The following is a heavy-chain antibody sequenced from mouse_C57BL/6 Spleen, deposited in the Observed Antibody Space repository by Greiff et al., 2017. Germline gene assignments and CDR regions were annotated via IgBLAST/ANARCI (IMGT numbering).Heavy chain of an antibody. CDR2: ISDGGSYT. CDR3: ARGEETGTGYFDV. Sequence: EVHLVESGGGLVKPGGSLKLSCAASGFTFSSYAMSWVRQTPEKRLEWVATISDGGSYTYYPDNVKGRFTISRDNAKNNLYLQMSHLKSEDTAMYYCARGEETGTGYFDVWGTGTTVTVSS. CDR1: GFTFSSYA. V-gene: IGHV5-4*01. D-gene: IGHD4-1*01. J-gene: IGHJ1*03.